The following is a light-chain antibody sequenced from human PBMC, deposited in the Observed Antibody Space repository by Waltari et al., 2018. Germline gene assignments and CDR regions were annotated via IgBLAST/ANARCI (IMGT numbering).Light chain of an antibody. Sequence: QSALTQPASVSGSPGQSITISCTGSNSDVGHYNLVSWYQQHQGKAPKLLLYEVNQRPSGVSRRCSGSKSGITASLTIAWLQAEDEADFYCCSYAGSTTWLLGGGTRLTVL. CDR3: CSYAGSTTWL. CDR1: NSDVGHYNL. V-gene: IGLV2-23*02. CDR2: EVN. J-gene: IGLJ2*01.